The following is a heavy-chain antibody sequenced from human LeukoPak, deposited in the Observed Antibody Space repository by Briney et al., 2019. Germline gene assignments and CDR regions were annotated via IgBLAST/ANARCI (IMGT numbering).Heavy chain of an antibody. V-gene: IGHV3-23*01. CDR1: GFTFSSYA. CDR3: VKARGATYGTYYFDY. Sequence: GGSLRLSCAASGFTFSSYAMNWVRQAPGKGLEWVSISGSGGDTYYADSVKGRFTISRDNSKDTLYLQMNSLRAEDTAVYYCVKARGATYGTYYFDYWGQGTLVTVSS. CDR2: SGSGGDT. J-gene: IGHJ4*02. D-gene: IGHD4/OR15-4a*01.